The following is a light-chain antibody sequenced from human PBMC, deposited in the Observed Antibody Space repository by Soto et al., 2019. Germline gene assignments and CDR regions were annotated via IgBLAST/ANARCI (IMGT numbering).Light chain of an antibody. CDR2: GNS. V-gene: IGLV1-40*01. J-gene: IGLJ3*02. CDR1: SSNIGAGHA. Sequence: QSVLTQPPSVSGAPGQRVTISCTGSSSNIGAGHALHWYQHLPGAAPKLLMYGNSDRPSGVPDRLSGSKSGTSASLAITGLQPEDEADYYCQSYDDSLSGWVFGGGTKLTVL. CDR3: QSYDDSLSGWV.